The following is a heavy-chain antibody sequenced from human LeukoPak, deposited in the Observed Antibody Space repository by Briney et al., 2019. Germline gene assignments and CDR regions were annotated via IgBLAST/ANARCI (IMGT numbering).Heavy chain of an antibody. D-gene: IGHD5-18*01. V-gene: IGHV1-2*06. CDR2: INPNSGGT. J-gene: IGHJ3*01. Sequence: GDSVKVTCKASGYTFTGYYMHWVRQAPGQGPEWMGRINPNSGGTSCAQKFQGRVTMTRDTSISTAYMELNSLRSDDTAVYYCARAYGYDAFNFWGQGTLVTVSS. CDR3: ARAYGYDAFNF. CDR1: GYTFTGYY.